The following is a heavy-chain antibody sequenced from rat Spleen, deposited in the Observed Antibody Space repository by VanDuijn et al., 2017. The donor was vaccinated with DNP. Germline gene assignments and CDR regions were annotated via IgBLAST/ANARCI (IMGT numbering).Heavy chain of an antibody. V-gene: IGHV5S14*01. CDR3: ARGENNYIYWYFDF. D-gene: IGHD1-10*01. J-gene: IGHJ1*01. CDR1: GFIFSNYG. Sequence: EVQLVETGGGLVQPGRSLKLSCVASGFIFSNYGMAWVRQTPTKGLEWVASIRTGGGNTYYRDSMKGRFTISRDNAKNTKYLQMDSMRSEDTATYYCARGENNYIYWYFDFWGPGTMVTVSS. CDR2: IRTGGGNT.